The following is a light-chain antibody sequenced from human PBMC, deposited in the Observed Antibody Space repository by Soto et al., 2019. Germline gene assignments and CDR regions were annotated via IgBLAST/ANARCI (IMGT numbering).Light chain of an antibody. V-gene: IGKV1-33*01. CDR2: DAY. Sequence: DIQIPQSPPSLSASVGDRVTITCQASQDIGNSLNWYQDKPGQAPKLVIYDAYNLETGVPSTFSGNGYGTDFTFTISSLRPEDIATYYCQKSDHPPLFGRGTKVDMK. J-gene: IGKJ3*01. CDR1: QDIGNS. CDR3: QKSDHPPL.